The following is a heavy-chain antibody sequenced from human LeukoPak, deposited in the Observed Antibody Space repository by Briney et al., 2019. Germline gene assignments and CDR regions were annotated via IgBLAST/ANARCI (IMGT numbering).Heavy chain of an antibody. CDR2: ISAYNGNT. CDR1: GYTFTSYG. J-gene: IGHJ4*02. D-gene: IGHD3-10*01. V-gene: IGHV1-18*01. Sequence: ASVKVSCKASGYTFTSYGISWVRQAPGQGLEWMGWISAYNGNTNYAQKFQGRVTMTEDTSTDTAYMELSSLRSEDTAVYYCATSDRFRGPLDYWGQGTLVTVSS. CDR3: ATSDRFRGPLDY.